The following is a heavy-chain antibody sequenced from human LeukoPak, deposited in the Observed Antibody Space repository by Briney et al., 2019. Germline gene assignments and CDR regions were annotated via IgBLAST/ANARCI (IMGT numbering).Heavy chain of an antibody. Sequence: GGSLRLSCAASGFTVSSNYMSWVRQAPGKGLEWVSVIYSGGSTYYADSVKGRFTISRDNSKNTLYLQMNSLRAEDTAVYYCAKDQAWVGSRYCSGGSCFGTAFDIWGQGTMVTVSS. J-gene: IGHJ3*02. V-gene: IGHV3-53*01. CDR3: AKDQAWVGSRYCSGGSCFGTAFDI. D-gene: IGHD2-15*01. CDR2: IYSGGST. CDR1: GFTVSSNY.